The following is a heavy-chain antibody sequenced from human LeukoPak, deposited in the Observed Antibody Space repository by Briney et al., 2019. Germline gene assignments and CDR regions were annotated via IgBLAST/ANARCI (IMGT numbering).Heavy chain of an antibody. CDR2: IFPGDSDT. D-gene: IGHD2-2*01. V-gene: IGHV5-51*01. J-gene: IGHJ4*02. CDR1: GYSFSGYW. Sequence: GESLKISCKGSGYSFSGYWIGWVRQMPGKGLEWMGIIFPGDSDTRCNPSFQGQVTISADKSISTAYLQWSSLKASDTAMYYCARSRVPAASPYDYWGQGTLVTVSS. CDR3: ARSRVPAASPYDY.